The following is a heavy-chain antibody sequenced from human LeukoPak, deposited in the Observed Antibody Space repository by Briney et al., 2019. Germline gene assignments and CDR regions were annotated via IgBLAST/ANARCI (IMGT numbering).Heavy chain of an antibody. CDR1: GYTFTSYG. D-gene: IGHD6-13*01. V-gene: IGHV1-18*01. J-gene: IGHJ1*01. Sequence: GASVKVSCKASGYTFTSYGISWVRQAPGQGLEWMGWISAYNGNTNYAQKLQGRVTMTTDTSTSTAYMELRSLRSDDTAVYYCARDWSSSWYGYFHHWGQGTLVTVSS. CDR3: ARDWSSSWYGYFHH. CDR2: ISAYNGNT.